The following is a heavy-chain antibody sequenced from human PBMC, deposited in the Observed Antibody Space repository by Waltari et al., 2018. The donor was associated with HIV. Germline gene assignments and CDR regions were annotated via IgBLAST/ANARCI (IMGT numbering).Heavy chain of an antibody. D-gene: IGHD3-3*02. Sequence: QLQLQESGPGLVKPSETLSLTCTVSGGSISSSRYYWGGIRQPPGKGREWIGCVYYSGGTYYNPALKMRVTISVDTSKNPFSRKLSSVTAADTAVYYCARHEVAFEAAASPVNWFDPWGQGTLVTVSS. J-gene: IGHJ5*02. V-gene: IGHV4-39*01. CDR1: GGSISSSRYY. CDR3: ARHEVAFEAAASPVNWFDP. CDR2: VYYSGGT.